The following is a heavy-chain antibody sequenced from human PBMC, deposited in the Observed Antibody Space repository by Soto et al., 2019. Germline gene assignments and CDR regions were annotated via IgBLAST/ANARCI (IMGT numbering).Heavy chain of an antibody. CDR2: TYYRSRWYD. Sequence: SQTLSLTCAISGDSVSSNSAAWNWIRQSPSRGLEWLGRTYYRSRWYDDYAESVRGRIAVNPDTSKNQFSLQLNSVTPEDTAVYFCARANDPSGNYIQHFDYWGQGTLVTVSS. CDR1: GDSVSSNSAA. J-gene: IGHJ4*02. D-gene: IGHD3-22*01. V-gene: IGHV6-1*01. CDR3: ARANDPSGNYIQHFDY.